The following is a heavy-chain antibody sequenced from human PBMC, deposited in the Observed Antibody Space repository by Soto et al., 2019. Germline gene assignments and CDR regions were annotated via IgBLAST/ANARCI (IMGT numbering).Heavy chain of an antibody. CDR2: IVVGSGNT. D-gene: IGHD3-22*01. CDR1: GFTITSSS. CDR3: AAGYGTMMEGY. V-gene: IGHV1-58*01. J-gene: IGHJ4*02. Sequence: SAKASCKASGFTITSSSVQWVQQARGQRLEWIGWIVVGSGNTNYAQKFQERVTITRDMSTSTAYMEPSSLRSEDTAVYYCAAGYGTMMEGYWGQGTLVTVSS.